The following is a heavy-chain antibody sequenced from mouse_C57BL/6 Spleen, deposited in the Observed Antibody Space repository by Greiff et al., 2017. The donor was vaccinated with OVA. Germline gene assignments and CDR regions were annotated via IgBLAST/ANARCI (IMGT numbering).Heavy chain of an antibody. Sequence: EVHLVESGGGLVQPGGSLKLSCAASGFTFSDYYMYWVRQTPEKRLEWVAYISNGGGSTYYPDTVKGRFTISRDNAKNTLYLQMSRLKSEDTAMYYCARHSQLGYYFDYWGQGTTLTVSS. V-gene: IGHV5-12*01. CDR1: GFTFSDYY. CDR3: ARHSQLGYYFDY. D-gene: IGHD4-1*02. CDR2: ISNGGGST. J-gene: IGHJ2*01.